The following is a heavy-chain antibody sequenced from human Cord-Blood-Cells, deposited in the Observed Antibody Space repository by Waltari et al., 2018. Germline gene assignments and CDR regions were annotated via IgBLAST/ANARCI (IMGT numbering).Heavy chain of an antibody. CDR2: IYSGGST. Sequence: EVQLVESGGGLIQPGGSLRLSCAASGFTVSSHYMSWVRQARGKGLEWVSVIYSGGSTYYADSVKGRFTISRDNSKNTLYLQMNSLRAEDTAVYYCASQTGDDAFDIWGQGTMVTVSS. CDR1: GFTVSSHY. D-gene: IGHD7-27*01. J-gene: IGHJ3*02. CDR3: ASQTGDDAFDI. V-gene: IGHV3-53*01.